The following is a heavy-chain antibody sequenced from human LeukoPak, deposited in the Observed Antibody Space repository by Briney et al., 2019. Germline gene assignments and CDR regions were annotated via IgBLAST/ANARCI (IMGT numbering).Heavy chain of an antibody. CDR1: GFSFSDST. CDR3: ARGGAGGGYFPT. D-gene: IGHD3-16*01. V-gene: IGHV3-7*03. CDR2: MKADGSDE. Sequence: GGSLRLSCVASGFSFSDSTMSWVRQAAGKGLEWVAKMKADGSDENYVDSVKGRFTISRDNARNSLHLQMKSLRADDTAVYFCARGGAGGGYFPTWGQGILVIVSS. J-gene: IGHJ1*01.